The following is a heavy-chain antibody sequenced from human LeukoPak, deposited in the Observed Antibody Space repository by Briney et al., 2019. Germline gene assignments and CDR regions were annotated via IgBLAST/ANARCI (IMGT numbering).Heavy chain of an antibody. CDR3: AKQSAGSAAWYSLHYDF. Sequence: GGSLRLSCAASGFTFSSYAMTWVRKAPGRGLEWVSSVDGGGGGTYYADSAKGRFTISRDNSKDTLYLQMNGLRAEDTAVYFCAKQSAGSAAWYSLHYDFWGQGTLVTVSS. V-gene: IGHV3-23*01. D-gene: IGHD6-13*01. CDR2: VDGGGGGT. CDR1: GFTFSSYA. J-gene: IGHJ4*02.